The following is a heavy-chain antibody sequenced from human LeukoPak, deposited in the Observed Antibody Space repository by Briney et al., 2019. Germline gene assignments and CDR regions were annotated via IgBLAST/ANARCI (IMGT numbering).Heavy chain of an antibody. J-gene: IGHJ4*02. D-gene: IGHD2-2*01. CDR3: TKGESQPKYYFHY. CDR1: GFTFTSA. Sequence: GGSLRLSCAASGFTFTSAMRWVRQAPGKGLEWVSSISGSGGDTFYADSVKGRFTISRDNSKYTLYLQMNSLRAEDTAVYYCTKGESQPKYYFHYWGQGTLVTVSS. V-gene: IGHV3-23*01. CDR2: ISGSGGDT.